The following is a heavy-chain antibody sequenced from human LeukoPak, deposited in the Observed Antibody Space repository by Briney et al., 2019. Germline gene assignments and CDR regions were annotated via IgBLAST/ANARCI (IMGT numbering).Heavy chain of an antibody. Sequence: SVRVSCKASGYTFTGYYMHWVRQAPGQGLEWMGGIIPIFGTANYAQKFQGRVTITADESTSTAYMELSSLRSEDTAVYYCASHGGSYYYYGMDVWGQGTTVTVSS. CDR3: ASHGGSYYYYGMDV. V-gene: IGHV1-69*13. CDR1: GYTFTGYY. J-gene: IGHJ6*02. CDR2: IIPIFGTA. D-gene: IGHD4-23*01.